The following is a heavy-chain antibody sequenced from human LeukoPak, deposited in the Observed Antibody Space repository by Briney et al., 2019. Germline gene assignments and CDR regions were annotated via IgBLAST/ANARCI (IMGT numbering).Heavy chain of an antibody. CDR3: ARGSFLRSDY. CDR2: IYSGGST. D-gene: IGHD1-26*01. J-gene: IGHJ4*02. Sequence: GGSLRLSCAVSGFTVSSNYMSWVRQAPGKGLEWVSVIYSGGSTYYADSVKGRFTISRDNSKNTLYLQMNSLRAEDTAVYYCARGSFLRSDYWGQGTLVTVSS. CDR1: GFTVSSNY. V-gene: IGHV3-53*05.